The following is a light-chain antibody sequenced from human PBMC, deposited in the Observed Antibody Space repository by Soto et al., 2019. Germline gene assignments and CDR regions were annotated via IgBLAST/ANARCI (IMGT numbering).Light chain of an antibody. CDR2: DVS. Sequence: QSALTQPASVSGSPGQSITISCTGTSSDVGGYNYVSWYQQHQGKAPKLMIYDVSNRPSGVSNRFSGSKSGNTASLTISGLQAEDEADYYCSSYTSSSNLDVVFGGGTQLTVL. V-gene: IGLV2-14*01. J-gene: IGLJ2*01. CDR1: SSDVGGYNY. CDR3: SSYTSSSNLDVV.